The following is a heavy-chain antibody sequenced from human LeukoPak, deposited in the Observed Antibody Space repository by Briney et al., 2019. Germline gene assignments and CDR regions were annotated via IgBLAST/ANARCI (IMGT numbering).Heavy chain of an antibody. V-gene: IGHV3-21*01. CDR2: ISSSSIYT. CDR1: GFTFSSYS. Sequence: GGSLRLSCAASGFTFSSYSMNWVRQAPGKGLEWVSSISSSSIYTYYADSVKGRFTISRDNAKNSLYLKMNSLRAEDTAVYYCARDYRPDCSSTSCYSGREDWFDPWGQGTLVTVSS. D-gene: IGHD2-2*02. CDR3: ARDYRPDCSSTSCYSGREDWFDP. J-gene: IGHJ5*02.